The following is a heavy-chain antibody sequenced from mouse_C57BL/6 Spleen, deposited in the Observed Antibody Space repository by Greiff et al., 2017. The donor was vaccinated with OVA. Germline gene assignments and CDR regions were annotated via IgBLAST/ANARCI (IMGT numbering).Heavy chain of an antibody. CDR2: IHPNSGST. CDR3: AREEGRNSNLDY. Sequence: QVQLQQPGAELVKPGASVKLSCKASGYTFTSYWMHWVKQRPGQGLEWIGMIHPNSGSTNYNEKFKSKATLTVDKSSSTAYMQFSSLTSEDSAVYYCAREEGRNSNLDYWGQGTTLTVSS. J-gene: IGHJ2*01. D-gene: IGHD2-5*01. CDR1: GYTFTSYW. V-gene: IGHV1-64*01.